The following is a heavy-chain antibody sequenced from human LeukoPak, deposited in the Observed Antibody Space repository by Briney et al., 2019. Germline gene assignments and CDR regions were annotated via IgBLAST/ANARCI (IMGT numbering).Heavy chain of an antibody. D-gene: IGHD3-22*01. J-gene: IGHJ4*02. V-gene: IGHV3-21*01. CDR3: AGLAGSGYRDY. CDR2: ISSSSSYI. Sequence: GGSLRLSCAASGFTFSSYSMNWVRQAPGKGLEWVSSISSSSSYIYYPDSVKGRFTISRDNAKNSLYLQMNSLRAEDTAVYYCAGLAGSGYRDYWGQGTLVTVSS. CDR1: GFTFSSYS.